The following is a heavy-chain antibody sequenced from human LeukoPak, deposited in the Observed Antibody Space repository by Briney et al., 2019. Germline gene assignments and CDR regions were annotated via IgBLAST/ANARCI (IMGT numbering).Heavy chain of an antibody. J-gene: IGHJ6*02. CDR3: ARHEVLGNCSGGSCRIYYYYGMDV. V-gene: IGHV4-59*08. Sequence: PSETLSLTCTVSGGSISSYYWSWIRQPPGKGLEWIGYIYYSGSTNYNPSLKSRVTISVDTSKNQFSLKLSSVTAADTAVYYCARHEVLGNCSGGSCRIYYYYGMDVWGQGTTVTVSS. CDR2: IYYSGST. CDR1: GGSISSYY. D-gene: IGHD2-15*01.